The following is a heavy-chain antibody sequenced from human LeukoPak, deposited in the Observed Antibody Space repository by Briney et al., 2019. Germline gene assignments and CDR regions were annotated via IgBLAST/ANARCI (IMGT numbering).Heavy chain of an antibody. V-gene: IGHV4-4*02. J-gene: IGHJ4*02. CDR3: ARDASYYYDSSGSPYY. D-gene: IGHD3-22*01. CDR1: GGSISSSNW. Sequence: PSETLSLTCAVSGGSISSSNWWSWVRQPPGKGLEWIGEIYHSGSTNYNPSLKSRVTISVDKSKNQFSLKLSSVTAADTAVYYCARDASYYYDSSGSPYYWGQGTLVTVSS. CDR2: IYHSGST.